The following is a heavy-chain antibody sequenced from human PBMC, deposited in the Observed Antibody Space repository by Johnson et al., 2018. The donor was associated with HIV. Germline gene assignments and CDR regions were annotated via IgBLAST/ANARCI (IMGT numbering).Heavy chain of an antibody. J-gene: IGHJ3*02. V-gene: IGHV3-30*02. CDR1: GFTFSSYG. D-gene: IGHD6-13*01. CDR2: IRYDGSDK. Sequence: QVQLVESGGGVVQPGGSLRLSCAASGFTFSSYGMHWVRQAPGKGLEWVAFIRYDGSDKYYADSVKGRFTISRDSSKNTLYLQMNSLRAEDMAVYYCARDGTSRGGAFDIWGQGTMVTVSS. CDR3: ARDGTSRGGAFDI.